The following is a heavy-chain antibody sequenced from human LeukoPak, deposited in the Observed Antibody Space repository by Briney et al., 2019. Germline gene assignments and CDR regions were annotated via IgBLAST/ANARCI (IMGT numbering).Heavy chain of an antibody. CDR1: VGSFSGYS. J-gene: IGHJ4*02. CDR3: ARGRRNGNYYDY. CDR2: ISYSGST. V-gene: IGHV4-34*01. D-gene: IGHD2-8*01. Sequence: SETLSLTCGVYVGSFSGYSWTWIRQPPGKGLEWIGEISYSGSTNYNSSLKSRVTISVDTSKNQFSLKLISVTAADTAVYYCARGRRNGNYYDYWGQGTLVTVSS.